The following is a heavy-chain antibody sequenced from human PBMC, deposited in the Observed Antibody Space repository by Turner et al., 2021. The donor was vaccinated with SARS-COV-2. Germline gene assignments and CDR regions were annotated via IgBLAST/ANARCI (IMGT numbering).Heavy chain of an antibody. J-gene: IGHJ6*02. CDR2: IYSGGST. Sequence: EVQLVESGGGLIQRGGSLRLSCSAPGLTVSSNYMSWVRQAPGKWVEWVSVIYSGGSTYNEDSVKGRFTISRDNSKNTLYLQMNSLRAEDTAVYYCARDLMEVGGMDVWGQGTTVTVSS. CDR1: GLTVSSNY. V-gene: IGHV3-53*01. CDR3: ARDLMEVGGMDV. D-gene: IGHD3-3*01.